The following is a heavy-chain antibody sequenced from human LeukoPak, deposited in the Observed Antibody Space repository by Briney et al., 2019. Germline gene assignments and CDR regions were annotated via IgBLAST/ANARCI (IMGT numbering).Heavy chain of an antibody. Sequence: ASVKVSCKASGYTFTSYDINWVRQATGQGLEWMGWMNPNSGNTGYAQKFQGRVTMTRNTSTSTAYMELSSLRSEDTAVYYCARVSPRTRIVVVVAARGNYFDYWGQGTLVTVSS. J-gene: IGHJ4*02. D-gene: IGHD2-15*01. CDR2: MNPNSGNT. V-gene: IGHV1-8*01. CDR1: GYTFTSYD. CDR3: ARVSPRTRIVVVVAARGNYFDY.